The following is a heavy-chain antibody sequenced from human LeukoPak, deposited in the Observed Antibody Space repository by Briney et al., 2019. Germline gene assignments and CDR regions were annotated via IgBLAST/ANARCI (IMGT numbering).Heavy chain of an antibody. J-gene: IGHJ4*02. CDR2: ISYSGST. CDR3: ARHRPGGSGYCDY. Sequence: SETMSLASTVSGGSISNDYWSWIRQPPGKGLEWIGYISYSGSTNYNSSLKSRVTISVDTSNNQFSLKLSSLTAADTAVYYCARHRPGGSGYCDYWGQGTLVTVSS. V-gene: IGHV4-59*08. D-gene: IGHD3-22*01. CDR1: GGSISNDY.